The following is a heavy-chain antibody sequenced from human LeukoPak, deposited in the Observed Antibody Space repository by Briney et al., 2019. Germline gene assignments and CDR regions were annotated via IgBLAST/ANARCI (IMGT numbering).Heavy chain of an antibody. CDR2: ISGSGGST. CDR3: AKFGSGSYRFDY. J-gene: IGHJ4*02. Sequence: GGSLRLSCAASGFTFSSYAMSWVRQAPGKGLEWVSAISGSGGSTYYADSVKGRFTISRDNSNNTLYLQMNSLRAEDTAVYYCAKFGSGSYRFDYWGQGTLVTVSS. V-gene: IGHV3-23*01. D-gene: IGHD3-10*01. CDR1: GFTFSSYA.